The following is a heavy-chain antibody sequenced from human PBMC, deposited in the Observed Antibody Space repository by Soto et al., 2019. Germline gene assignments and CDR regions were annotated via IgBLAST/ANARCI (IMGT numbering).Heavy chain of an antibody. V-gene: IGHV4-30-2*01. D-gene: IGHD2-2*01. J-gene: IGHJ5*01. CDR1: GGSISSGGYS. Sequence: PSETLSLTCAVSGGSISSGGYSWSWIRQPPGKGLEWIGYIYHSGSTYYNPSLKSRVTISVDRSKNQFSLNLTSVTAADTAVYFCARLVVVAPVANAWGQEPWSPSPQ. CDR2: IYHSGST. CDR3: ARLVVVAPVANA.